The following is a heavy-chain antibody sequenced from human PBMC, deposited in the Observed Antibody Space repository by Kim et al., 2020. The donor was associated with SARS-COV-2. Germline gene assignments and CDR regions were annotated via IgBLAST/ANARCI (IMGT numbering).Heavy chain of an antibody. Sequence: GGSLRLSCAASGFTFSSYSMNWVRQAPGKGLEWVSYISSSSSTIYYADSVKGRFTISRDNAKNSLYLQMNSLRDEDTAVYYCARVTRSSGWYNYYGMDVWGQGTTVTVSS. CDR1: GFTFSSYS. J-gene: IGHJ6*02. V-gene: IGHV3-48*02. D-gene: IGHD6-19*01. CDR3: ARVTRSSGWYNYYGMDV. CDR2: ISSSSSTI.